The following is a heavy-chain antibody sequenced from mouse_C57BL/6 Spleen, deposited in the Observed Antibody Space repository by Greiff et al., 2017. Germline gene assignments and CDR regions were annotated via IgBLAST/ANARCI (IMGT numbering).Heavy chain of an antibody. J-gene: IGHJ4*01. V-gene: IGHV1-69*01. D-gene: IGHD2-1*01. CDR3: ARSAMGNYDYYAMDY. CDR2: IDPSDSYT. Sequence: QVQLQQPGAELVMPGASVKLSCKASGYTFTSYWMHWVKQRPGKGLEWIGEIDPSDSYTTYNQKFKGKATLTVDKSSSTAYMQLSSLTSEDSAVYYCARSAMGNYDYYAMDYWGQGTSVTVSS. CDR1: GYTFTSYW.